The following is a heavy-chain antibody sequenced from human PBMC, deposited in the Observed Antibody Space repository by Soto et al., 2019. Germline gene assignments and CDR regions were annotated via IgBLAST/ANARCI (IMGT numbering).Heavy chain of an antibody. CDR2: INPNSGGT. Sequence: QVQLVQSGAEVKKPGASVKVSCKASGYTFTGYYMHWVRQAPGQGLEWMGWINPNSGGTNYAQKFQGWVTRTRDTSISTAYMELRRLRSDDTAVYYCASGPGDYDSSGYCYFDYWGQGTLVTVSS. J-gene: IGHJ4*02. CDR1: GYTFTGYY. CDR3: ASGPGDYDSSGYCYFDY. D-gene: IGHD3-22*01. V-gene: IGHV1-2*04.